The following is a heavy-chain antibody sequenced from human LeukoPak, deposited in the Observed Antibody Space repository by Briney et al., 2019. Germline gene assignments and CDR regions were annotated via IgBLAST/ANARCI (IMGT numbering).Heavy chain of an antibody. Sequence: GASVKVSCKASGYTFTNYDIMWVRQATAQGPEWMGWMNSNSGNTGYAQKFQGRVTMIRDTSINTAYMELHSLTSEVTAVYYCARGRGGTVVRGYLDYWGQGTLVTVSS. D-gene: IGHD3-10*01. V-gene: IGHV1-8*01. CDR1: GYTFTNYD. CDR3: ARGRGGTVVRGYLDY. CDR2: MNSNSGNT. J-gene: IGHJ4*02.